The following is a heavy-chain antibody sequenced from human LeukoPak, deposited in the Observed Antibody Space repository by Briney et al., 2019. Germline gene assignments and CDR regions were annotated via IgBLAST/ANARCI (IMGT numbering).Heavy chain of an antibody. CDR2: ISYDGGCK. Sequence: GGSLRLSCSASGFTFSSYAMHWVRQAPGKGLEWVAVISYDGGCKYYADSVKGRFTISRDNSKNTLSLQMNSLRAEDTSVYYCARGQRRHNYWGQGTLVTVSS. V-gene: IGHV3-30*04. CDR1: GFTFSSYA. J-gene: IGHJ4*02. CDR3: ARGQRRHNY.